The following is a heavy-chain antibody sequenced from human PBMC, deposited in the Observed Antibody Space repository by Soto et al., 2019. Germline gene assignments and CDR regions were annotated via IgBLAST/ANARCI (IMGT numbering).Heavy chain of an antibody. Sequence: ASVKVSCKVFGYTFSTYGLSWVRQAPGQGLEWMGWVSPYNGNTYYAPGLQGIVTMTTDTSTNTAYMSLRSLRSDDTAIYYCVRGGILEANRPYYYYGLDVWGQGTPVTVSS. D-gene: IGHD1-1*01. CDR2: VSPYNGNT. CDR3: VRGGILEANRPYYYYGLDV. J-gene: IGHJ6*02. V-gene: IGHV1-18*01. CDR1: GYTFSTYG.